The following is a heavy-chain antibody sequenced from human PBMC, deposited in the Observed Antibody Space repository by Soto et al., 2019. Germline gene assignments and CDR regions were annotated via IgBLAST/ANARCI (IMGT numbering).Heavy chain of an antibody. CDR1: GGSISSYY. V-gene: IGHV4-59*01. CDR2: IYYSGST. J-gene: IGHJ4*02. Sequence: PSETLSLTCTVSGGSISSYYWSWIGQPPGKGLEWIGYIYYSGSTNYNPSLKSRVTISVDTSKNQFSLKLSSVTAADTAVYYCAREIVEMATIYYFDYWGQGTLVTVSS. D-gene: IGHD5-12*01. CDR3: AREIVEMATIYYFDY.